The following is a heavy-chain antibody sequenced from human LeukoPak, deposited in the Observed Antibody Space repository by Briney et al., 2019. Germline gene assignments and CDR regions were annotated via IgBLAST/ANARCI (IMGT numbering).Heavy chain of an antibody. V-gene: IGHV4-39*01. CDR2: IYYSGST. CDR1: GGSISSSSYY. CDR3: ARLSQQTIAFDY. D-gene: IGHD1-1*01. Sequence: SETLSLTCTVSGGSISSSSYYWGWIRQPPGKGLEWIGSIYYSGSTYYNPSLKSRVTISVDTSKNQFSLKLSSVTAADTAVCYCARLSQQTIAFDYWGQGTLVTVSS. J-gene: IGHJ4*02.